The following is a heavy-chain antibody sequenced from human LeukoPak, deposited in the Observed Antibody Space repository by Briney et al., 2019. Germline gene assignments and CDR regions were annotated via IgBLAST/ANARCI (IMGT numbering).Heavy chain of an antibody. CDR3: ARAHSSSSDFDY. D-gene: IGHD6-6*01. J-gene: IGHJ4*02. CDR1: GFTFSSYD. Sequence: GGSLRLSCAASGFTFSSYDMHWVRQATGKGLEWVSAIGTAGDTYYPGSVKGRFTISRENAKNSLYLQMNSLRAEDTAVYYCARAHSSSSDFDYWGQGTLVTVSS. V-gene: IGHV3-13*01. CDR2: IGTAGDT.